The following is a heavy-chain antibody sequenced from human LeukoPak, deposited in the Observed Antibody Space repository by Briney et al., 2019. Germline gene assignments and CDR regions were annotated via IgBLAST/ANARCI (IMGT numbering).Heavy chain of an antibody. V-gene: IGHV1-46*01. CDR2: INTSGATT. D-gene: IGHD6-19*01. CDR1: GYTFTSYA. J-gene: IGHJ6*02. Sequence: ASVKVSCKASGYTFTSYAMNWVRRAPGQGLEWLGIINTSGATTRYGQNFKGRVTATRDTSTSTVYMEMSSLNSEDTAVYYCARGLESSGWYGMDVWGQGTTIIVSS. CDR3: ARGLESSGWYGMDV.